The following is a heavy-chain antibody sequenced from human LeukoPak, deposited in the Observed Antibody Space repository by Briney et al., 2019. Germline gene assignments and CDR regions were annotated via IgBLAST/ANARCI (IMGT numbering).Heavy chain of an antibody. J-gene: IGHJ5*01. CDR1: EFTFGDYG. Sequence: GGSLRLSCAASEFTFGDYGMTWVRQVPGKGLEWVCGISWNGGSTAYGDSVKGRFTISRDNAKNFLYLQLNSLRADDTPFYFSARATASSMGGHSRFDSWGKGTLVTVSS. CDR2: ISWNGGST. D-gene: IGHD1-26*01. V-gene: IGHV3-20*04. CDR3: ARATASSMGGHSRFDS.